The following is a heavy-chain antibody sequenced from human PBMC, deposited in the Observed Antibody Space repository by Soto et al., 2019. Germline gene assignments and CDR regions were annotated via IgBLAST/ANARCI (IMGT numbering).Heavy chain of an antibody. CDR2: ISYDGSNK. Sequence: GGSLRLSCAASGFTFSSYGMHWVRQAPGKGLEWVAVISYDGSNKYYADSVKGRFTISRDNSKNTLYLQMNSLRAEDTAVYYCAKDDYYGSGRGIRYYYYYMDVWGKGTTVTVSS. J-gene: IGHJ6*03. D-gene: IGHD3-10*01. CDR1: GFTFSSYG. CDR3: AKDDYYGSGRGIRYYYYYMDV. V-gene: IGHV3-30*18.